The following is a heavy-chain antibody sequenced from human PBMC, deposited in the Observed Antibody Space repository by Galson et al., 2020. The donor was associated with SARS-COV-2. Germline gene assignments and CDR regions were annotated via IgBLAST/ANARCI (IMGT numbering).Heavy chain of an antibody. V-gene: IGHV3-23*01. CDR2: ISGSSGGT. D-gene: IGHD3-22*01. Sequence: GESLKISCAASGFTFRNYAMTWVSQAPGKGLEWVSAISGSSGGTYYADSVKGRFTISRDNSKNTLYLQMNRLRAADTAVYYCAKEDDTSGYFWGGLTYWGQGALVTVSS. CDR1: GFTFRNYA. CDR3: AKEDDTSGYFWGGLTY. J-gene: IGHJ4*02.